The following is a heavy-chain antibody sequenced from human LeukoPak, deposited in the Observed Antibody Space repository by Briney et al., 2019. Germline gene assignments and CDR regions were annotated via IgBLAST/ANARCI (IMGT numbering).Heavy chain of an antibody. J-gene: IGHJ4*02. V-gene: IGHV3-30-3*01. Sequence: GGSLRLSCAASGFTFSSYAMHWVRQAPGKGLEWVAVISYDGSNKYYADSVKGRFTISRDNSKNTLYLQMNSLRAEDTALYYCAKDIRVVPAAEFDYWGQGTLVTVSS. CDR2: ISYDGSNK. CDR3: AKDIRVVPAAEFDY. CDR1: GFTFSSYA. D-gene: IGHD2-2*01.